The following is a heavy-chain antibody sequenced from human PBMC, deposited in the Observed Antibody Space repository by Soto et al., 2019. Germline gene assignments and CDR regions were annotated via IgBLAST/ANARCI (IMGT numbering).Heavy chain of an antibody. V-gene: IGHV2-5*02. D-gene: IGHD3-16*01. CDR2: IYWDDDK. CDR1: GFSLTTRGVG. CDR3: AHIPNYYQYDWFDP. J-gene: IGHJ5*02. Sequence: QITLKESGPTLVKPTQTLTLTCTFSGFSLTTRGVGVGWIRQPPGKALECLALIYWDDDKRYSPSLQSRLSTTKDTSKNRVVLTMTNVDPVDTATYYCAHIPNYYQYDWFDPWGQGTLVSVSS.